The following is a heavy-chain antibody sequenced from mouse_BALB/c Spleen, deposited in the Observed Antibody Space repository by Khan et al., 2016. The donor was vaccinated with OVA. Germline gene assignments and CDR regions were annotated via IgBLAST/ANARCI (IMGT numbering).Heavy chain of an antibody. CDR3: ARVGYSGTMDY. J-gene: IGHJ4*01. V-gene: IGHV9-3-1*01. CDR2: INTYTGEP. CDR1: GYTFTNYG. D-gene: IGHD2-14*01. Sequence: QIQLVQSGPELKKPGETVKISCKASGYTFTNYGMNWAKQAPGKGLKWMGWINTYTGEPTYADDFKGRFAFSLETSASTAYLQINNLKNEDTAAYCCARVGYSGTMDYWGQGTSVTV.